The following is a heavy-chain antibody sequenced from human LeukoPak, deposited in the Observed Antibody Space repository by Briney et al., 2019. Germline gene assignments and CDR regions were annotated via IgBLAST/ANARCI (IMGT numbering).Heavy chain of an antibody. J-gene: IGHJ4*02. V-gene: IGHV3-30*02. CDR3: ASWYYFDY. Sequence: GGSLRLSCAASGFTFRSYVMHWVRQAPGKGLEWVAFIRYDGSNKYYADSVKGRFTISRDNSKNTLYLQMNSLRAEDTAVYYCASWYYFDYWGQGTLVTVSS. CDR2: IRYDGSNK. CDR1: GFTFRSYV. D-gene: IGHD6-13*01.